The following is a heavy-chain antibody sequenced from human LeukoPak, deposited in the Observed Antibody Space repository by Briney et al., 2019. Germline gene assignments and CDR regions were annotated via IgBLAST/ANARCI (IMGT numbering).Heavy chain of an antibody. CDR2: INPGGSSI. Sequence: GGPLRLSCAASGFTFSSYWMHCVRQVPGKGLVWVARINPGGSSITYADSAKGRFTISRDNAKNTLYLQMDSLRAEDTGVYYCARSNQADDYWGQGTLVTVSS. CDR3: ARSNQADDY. D-gene: IGHD1-14*01. J-gene: IGHJ4*02. V-gene: IGHV3-74*01. CDR1: GFTFSSYW.